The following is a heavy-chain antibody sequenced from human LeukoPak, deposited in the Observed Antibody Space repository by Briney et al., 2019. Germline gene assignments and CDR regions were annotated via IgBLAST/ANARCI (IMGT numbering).Heavy chain of an antibody. D-gene: IGHD5-24*01. CDR1: GFTFEDYG. J-gene: IGHJ3*01. CDR3: AMKAVPRPRLHDAFDF. Sequence: GGSLRLSCAVSGFTFEDYGMSWVRQAPGKGLEWVAYLQYDRTNVQYADSVRGRFTISRDNSKNTLYLQMNSLRADDTAVYYCAMKAVPRPRLHDAFDFWGQGTVVSVSS. V-gene: IGHV3-30*02. CDR2: LQYDRTNV.